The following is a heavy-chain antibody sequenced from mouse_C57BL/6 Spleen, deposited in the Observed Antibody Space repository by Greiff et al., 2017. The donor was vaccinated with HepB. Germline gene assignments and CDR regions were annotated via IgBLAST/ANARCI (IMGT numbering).Heavy chain of an antibody. CDR2: ISYDGSN. D-gene: IGHD1-1*01. J-gene: IGHJ4*01. CDR1: GYSITSGYY. CDR3: ARDGEFTTTGGDAMDY. Sequence: DVKLQESGPGLVKPSQSLSLTCSVPGYSITSGYYWNWIRQFPGNKLEWMGYISYDGSNNYNPSLKNRISITRDTSKNQFFLKLNSVTTEDTATYYCARDGEFTTTGGDAMDYWGQGTSVTVSS. V-gene: IGHV3-6*01.